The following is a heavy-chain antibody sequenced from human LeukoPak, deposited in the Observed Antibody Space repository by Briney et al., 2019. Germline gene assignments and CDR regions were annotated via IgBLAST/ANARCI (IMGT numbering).Heavy chain of an antibody. CDR3: ARGIAVAGPFYYYYYYMDV. Sequence: PSETLSLTCTVSGGSISSYYWSWIRQPPGKGLEWIGYIYYSGSTNYNPSLKSRVTISVDRSKNQFSLKLSSVTAADTAVYYCARGIAVAGPFYYYYYYMDVWGKGTTVTVSS. V-gene: IGHV4-59*01. J-gene: IGHJ6*03. CDR1: GGSISSYY. CDR2: IYYSGST. D-gene: IGHD6-19*01.